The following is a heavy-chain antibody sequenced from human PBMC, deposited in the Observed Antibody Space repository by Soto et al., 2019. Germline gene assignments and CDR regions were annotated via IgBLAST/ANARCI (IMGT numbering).Heavy chain of an antibody. CDR3: ARSGRGSGYYFDY. V-gene: IGHV3-30-3*01. D-gene: IGHD3-22*01. CDR2: ISYDGSNK. Sequence: QVQLVESGGGVVQPGRSLRLSCAASGFTFSSYAMHWVRQAPGKGLEWVAVISYDGSNKYYADSVKGRFTISRDNSKNTLYLQMNSLRAEDTAVYYCARSGRGSGYYFDYWGQGTLVTVSS. J-gene: IGHJ4*02. CDR1: GFTFSSYA.